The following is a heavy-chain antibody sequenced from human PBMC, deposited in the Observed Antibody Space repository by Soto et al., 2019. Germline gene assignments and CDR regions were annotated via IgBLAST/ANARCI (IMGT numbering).Heavy chain of an antibody. D-gene: IGHD3-10*01. J-gene: IGHJ5*02. V-gene: IGHV3-48*01. CDR3: ARLRGLIMSLPKSNWFDP. CDR1: GFPFSDYR. Sequence: PGGSLRLSCAASGFPFSDYRMIWVRQAPGKGLEWVSYISSRSTTIYYADSVKGRFTISRDNANTSLYLQMNSLRAEDTAVYFCARLRGLIMSLPKSNWFDPWGQGTLVTVSS. CDR2: ISSRSTTI.